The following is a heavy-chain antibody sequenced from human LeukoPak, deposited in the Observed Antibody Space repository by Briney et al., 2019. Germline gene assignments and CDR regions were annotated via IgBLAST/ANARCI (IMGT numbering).Heavy chain of an antibody. CDR1: GGSISSGTYY. CDR3: ASANHYYYGSGSYSS. V-gene: IGHV4-61*02. CDR2: FYTSGST. Sequence: MPSETLSLTCTVSGGSISSGTYYWSWIRQPAGKGLEWIGRFYTSGSTNYNPSLKSRVTMSVDTSKSQFSLKLSSVTAADTAVYYCASANHYYYGSGSYSSWGQGTLVTVSS. D-gene: IGHD3-10*01. J-gene: IGHJ5*02.